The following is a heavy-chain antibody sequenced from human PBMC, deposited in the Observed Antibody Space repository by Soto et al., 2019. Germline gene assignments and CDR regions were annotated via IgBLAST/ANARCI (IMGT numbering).Heavy chain of an antibody. V-gene: IGHV3-48*01. Sequence: GGSLRLSCAASGFTFSSYSMNWDRQAPGKGLEWVSYISSSSSTIYYADSVKGRFTISRDNAKNSLYLQMNSLRAEDTAVYYCARGGSTRMDVWGQGTTVTVSS. CDR1: GFTFSSYS. CDR3: ARGGSTRMDV. D-gene: IGHD2-15*01. CDR2: ISSSSSTI. J-gene: IGHJ6*02.